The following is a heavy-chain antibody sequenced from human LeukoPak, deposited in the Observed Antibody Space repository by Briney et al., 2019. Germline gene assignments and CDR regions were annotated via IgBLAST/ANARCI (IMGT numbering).Heavy chain of an antibody. CDR2: ISGSGGST. D-gene: IGHD6-13*01. J-gene: IGHJ4*02. CDR1: GFTFSSYA. CDR3: AKGDYWTLAAGRGPEFDY. Sequence: PGGSLRLSCAASGFTFSSYAMSWVRQAPGKGLEWVSAISGSGGSTYYADSVKGRFTISRDNSKNTLYLQMNSLRAEDTAVYYCAKGDYWTLAAGRGPEFDYWGQGTLVTVSS. V-gene: IGHV3-23*01.